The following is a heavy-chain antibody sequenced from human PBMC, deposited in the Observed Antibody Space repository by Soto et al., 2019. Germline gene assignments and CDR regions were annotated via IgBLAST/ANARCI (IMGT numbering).Heavy chain of an antibody. CDR2: IYYSGST. Sequence: SETLSLTCTVSGGSISSGDYYWSWIRQSPGKGLEWIGYIYYSGSTYHNPSLKSRVTISVDTPKNQFSLNLTSVTAAATAVYYCASLLGQLVVYWGQGTLVTVSS. J-gene: IGHJ4*02. CDR1: GGSISSGDYY. D-gene: IGHD6-6*01. V-gene: IGHV4-30-4*01. CDR3: ASLLGQLVVY.